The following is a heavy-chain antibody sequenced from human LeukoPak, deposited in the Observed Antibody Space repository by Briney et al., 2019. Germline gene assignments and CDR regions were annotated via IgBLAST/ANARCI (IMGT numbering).Heavy chain of an antibody. J-gene: IGHJ4*02. CDR2: ISIRSNYR. Sequence: GGSLTLSCAASGYTFSNFCVNWVRQAPGKGLEWVSSISIRSNYRYYADSVRGRLTISRDDARESLFLQMNSLREENTAVYCCVILRRNNYRSGYYYYYDYWGQGALVTVSS. CDR3: VILRRNNYRSGYYYYYDY. D-gene: IGHD3-22*01. CDR1: GYTFSNFC. V-gene: IGHV3-21*01.